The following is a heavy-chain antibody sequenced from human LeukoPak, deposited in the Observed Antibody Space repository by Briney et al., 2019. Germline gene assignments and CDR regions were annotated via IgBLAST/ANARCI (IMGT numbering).Heavy chain of an antibody. CDR3: ARAPRLLGYCSGGSCYVDYFDY. CDR1: GYTLTELS. V-gene: IGHV1-24*01. Sequence: ASVKVSCKVSGYTLTELSMHWVRQAPGKGLEWMGGFDPEDGETIYAQKFQGRVTMTEDTSTDTAYMELSSLRSEDTAVYYCARAPRLLGYCSGGSCYVDYFDYWGQGTLVTVSS. D-gene: IGHD2-15*01. CDR2: FDPEDGET. J-gene: IGHJ4*02.